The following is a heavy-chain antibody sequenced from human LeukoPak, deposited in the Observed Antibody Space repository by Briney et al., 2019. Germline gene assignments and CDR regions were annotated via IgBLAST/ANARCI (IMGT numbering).Heavy chain of an antibody. CDR1: GFTFSSYS. D-gene: IGHD3-3*01. V-gene: IGHV3-21*01. J-gene: IGHJ3*02. Sequence: KPGGSLRLSCAASGFTFSSYSMNWVRQAPGKGLEWVSSISSSSSYIYYADSVKGRFTISRDNAKNSLYLQMNSLRAEDTAVYYCARDKIPCDFWSGNDAFDIWGQGTMVTVSS. CDR2: ISSSSSYI. CDR3: ARDKIPCDFWSGNDAFDI.